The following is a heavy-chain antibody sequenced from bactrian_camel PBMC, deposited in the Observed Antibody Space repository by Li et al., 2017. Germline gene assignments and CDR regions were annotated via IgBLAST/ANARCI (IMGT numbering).Heavy chain of an antibody. CDR2: IHSGGNIGGGTT. J-gene: IGHJ4*01. D-gene: IGHD2*01. Sequence: VESGGSLTLSCASSGYTGSPYCMAWFRQVPGKEREEVATIHSGGNIGGGTTKYADSVKGRFTTSGDNAKNTLYLQMNSLKPEDTGMYYCAALPGIRGQLLQASQYRFWGQGTQVTVS. V-gene: IGHV3S1*01. CDR1: GYTGSPYC. CDR3: AALPGIRGQLLQASQYRF.